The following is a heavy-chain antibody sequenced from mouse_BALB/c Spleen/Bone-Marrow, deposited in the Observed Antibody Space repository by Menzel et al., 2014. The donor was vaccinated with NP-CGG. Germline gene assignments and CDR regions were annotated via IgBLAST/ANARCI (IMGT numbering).Heavy chain of an antibody. J-gene: IGHJ3*01. CDR2: VNVNGDRT. CDR1: GFTFSNYG. CDR3: ARGYDYSSWFAY. Sequence: EVKLMESGGGLVQPGGSLKLSCAASGFTFSNYGMSWVRQTPDKRLEMIATVNVNGDRTYHPDSVKGRFTISRDNAKNTLSLQMSSLKSEDTAMYYCARGYDYSSWFAYWGQGTPVTVSA. D-gene: IGHD2-4*01. V-gene: IGHV5-6-3*01.